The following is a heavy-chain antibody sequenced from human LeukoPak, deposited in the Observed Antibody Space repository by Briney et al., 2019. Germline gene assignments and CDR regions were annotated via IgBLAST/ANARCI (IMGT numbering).Heavy chain of an antibody. CDR2: ISSSGSTI. CDR1: GFTFSDYY. V-gene: IGHV3-11*04. D-gene: IGHD2-15*01. CDR3: ARGPGIVVVVAGPGAFDI. Sequence: GGSLRFSCAASGFTFSDYYMSWIRQAPGKGLEWVSYISSSGSTIYYADSVKGRFTISRDNAKNSLYLQMNSLRAEDTAVYYCARGPGIVVVVAGPGAFDIWGQGTMVTVSS. J-gene: IGHJ3*02.